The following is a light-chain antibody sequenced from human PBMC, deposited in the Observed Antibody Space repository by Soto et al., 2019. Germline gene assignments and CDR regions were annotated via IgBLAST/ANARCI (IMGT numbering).Light chain of an antibody. V-gene: IGKV3-20*01. CDR3: QQYVSSLPYT. Sequence: EIVLMQSPGTLSLSPGERATLSCRTSQSVSSRNLAWYQQKPGQAPRLLIYGASSRATGIPDRFSGSGSGTDFTLTISRLEPEDFAVYYCQQYVSSLPYTFGQGTKLEIK. CDR2: GAS. J-gene: IGKJ2*01. CDR1: QSVSSRN.